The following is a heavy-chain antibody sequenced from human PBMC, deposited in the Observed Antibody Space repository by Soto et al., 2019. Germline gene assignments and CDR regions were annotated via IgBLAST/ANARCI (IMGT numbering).Heavy chain of an antibody. CDR2: IDASGNS. CDR1: GDSNSSYY. J-gene: IGHJ6*02. V-gene: IGHV4-4*07. D-gene: IGHD6-13*01. Sequence: LSLTCTVSGDSNSSYYWNWIRQPAGKGLEWIGRIDASGNSNYNPSLKSRVTMSVDTSKKQFSLKVTSVTAADTAVYYCARYSSNWFQTEGMDVWGQGTTVTVSS. CDR3: ARYSSNWFQTEGMDV.